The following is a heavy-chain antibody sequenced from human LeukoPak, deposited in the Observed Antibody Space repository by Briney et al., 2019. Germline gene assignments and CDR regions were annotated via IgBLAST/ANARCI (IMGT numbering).Heavy chain of an antibody. Sequence: GASVKVSCKASGYTFTSYDINWVRQATGQGLEWMGWMNPNSGNTGYAQKFQGRVTITRNTSISTAYMELSSLRSEDTAVYYCARYYYDSSGYYSGAFDIWGQGTMVTVSS. V-gene: IGHV1-8*03. J-gene: IGHJ3*02. CDR2: MNPNSGNT. CDR1: GYTFTSYD. D-gene: IGHD3-22*01. CDR3: ARYYYDSSGYYSGAFDI.